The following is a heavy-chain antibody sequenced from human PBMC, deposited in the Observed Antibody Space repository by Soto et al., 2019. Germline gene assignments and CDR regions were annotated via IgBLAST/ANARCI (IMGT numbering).Heavy chain of an antibody. J-gene: IGHJ4*02. CDR3: ARDKAPYYDFWSGYYDYFDY. CDR1: GFTFSSYA. Sequence: GGSLRLSCAASGFTFSSYAMHWVRQAPGKGLEWVAVISYDGSNKYYADSVKGRFTISRDNSKNTLYLQMNSLRAEDTAVYYCARDKAPYYDFWSGYYDYFDYWGQGTLVTVSS. D-gene: IGHD3-3*01. V-gene: IGHV3-30-3*01. CDR2: ISYDGSNK.